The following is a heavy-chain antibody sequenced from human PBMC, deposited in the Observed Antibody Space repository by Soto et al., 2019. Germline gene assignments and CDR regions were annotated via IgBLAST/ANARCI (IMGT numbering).Heavy chain of an antibody. V-gene: IGHV3-74*01. Sequence: EVQLVESGGGLVQPGGSLRLSCAASGFTFSSYWMHWVRQAPGKGLVWISRINTDGSSTSYVDSVQGRFTISRDNGKNTLFFQMNSLRGEDKALYYCARRGSGVTRGLHYWGQGTLVTVSS. D-gene: IGHD2-15*01. CDR2: INTDGSST. CDR1: GFTFSSYW. CDR3: ARRGSGVTRGLHY. J-gene: IGHJ4*02.